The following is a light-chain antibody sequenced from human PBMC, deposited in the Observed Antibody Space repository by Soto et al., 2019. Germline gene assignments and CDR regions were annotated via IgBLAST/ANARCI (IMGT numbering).Light chain of an antibody. CDR2: GAS. J-gene: IGKJ2*01. CDR1: QSVSSSY. CDR3: QQYGSSPYT. Sequence: EIVLTQSPGTLSLSTGERATLSCRASQSVSSSYLAWYQQKPGQAPRLIIYGASDRATGIPDRFSGSGSGTDFTLTISRLEPEDFAGYYCQQYGSSPYTFGQGTKLEIK. V-gene: IGKV3-20*01.